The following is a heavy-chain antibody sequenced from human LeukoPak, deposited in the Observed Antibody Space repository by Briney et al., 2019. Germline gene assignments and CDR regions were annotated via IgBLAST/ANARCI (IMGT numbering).Heavy chain of an antibody. CDR2: IYYSGST. D-gene: IGHD4-11*01. J-gene: IGHJ5*02. V-gene: IGHV4-39*01. CDR1: GGSISSSSYY. Sequence: SETLSLTCTVSGGSISSSSYYWGWIRQPPGKGLEWIGSIYYSGSTYYNPSLKSRVTISVDTSKNQFSLKLSSVTAADTAVYYCARLYSPTNWYDPWGPGTLVTVSS. CDR3: ARLYSPTNWYDP.